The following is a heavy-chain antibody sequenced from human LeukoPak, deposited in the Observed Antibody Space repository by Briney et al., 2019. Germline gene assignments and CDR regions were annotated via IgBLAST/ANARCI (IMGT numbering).Heavy chain of an antibody. Sequence: ASVKVSCKASGYTFTSYYMHWVRQPPGQGLEWMGIINPSGGSTSYAQKFQGRVTVTRDMSTSTVYMELSSLRSEDTAVYYCARTVDTAPQYYYMDVWGKGTTVTVSS. V-gene: IGHV1-46*01. D-gene: IGHD5-18*01. CDR3: ARTVDTAPQYYYMDV. CDR1: GYTFTSYY. CDR2: INPSGGST. J-gene: IGHJ6*03.